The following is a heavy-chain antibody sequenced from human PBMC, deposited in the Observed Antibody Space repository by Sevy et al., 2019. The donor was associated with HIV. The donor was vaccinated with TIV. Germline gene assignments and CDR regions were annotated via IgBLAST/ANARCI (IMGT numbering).Heavy chain of an antibody. D-gene: IGHD2-2*01. CDR1: QFTFRTYA. V-gene: IGHV3-23*01. J-gene: IGHJ4*02. CDR3: AKDLTVPVGCDFDY. CDR2: ISASGGST. Sequence: GGSLRLSCIASQFTFRTYAMSWVRQAPGKGLEWVSGISASGGSTFYADSVKGRFTISRDNSKNTLYLQMNGLRAEDTALYDCAKDLTVPVGCDFDYWGQGTLVTVSS.